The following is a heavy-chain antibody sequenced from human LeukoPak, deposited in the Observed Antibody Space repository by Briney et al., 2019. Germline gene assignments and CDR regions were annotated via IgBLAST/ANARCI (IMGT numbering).Heavy chain of an antibody. J-gene: IGHJ3*02. CDR1: GYTFTGYY. CDR3: ARGDSSGYYYPGAFDI. D-gene: IGHD3-22*01. CDR2: INPNSGGT. Sequence: ASVKVSCKASGYTFTGYYMHWVRQAPGQGLKWMGWINPNSGGTNYAQKFQGRVTMTRDTSISTAYMELSRLRSDDTAVYYCARGDSSGYYYPGAFDIWGQGTMVTVSS. V-gene: IGHV1-2*02.